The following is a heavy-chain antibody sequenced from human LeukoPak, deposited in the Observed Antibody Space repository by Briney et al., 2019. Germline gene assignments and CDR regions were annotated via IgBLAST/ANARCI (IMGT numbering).Heavy chain of an antibody. D-gene: IGHD1-26*01. CDR1: GGSISSSSYY. CDR3: ARCTDGSYYSQFDY. Sequence: SETLSLTCTVSGGSISSSSYYWGWIRQPPGKGLEWIGSIYYSGSTYYNPSLKSRVTISVDTSKNQFSLKLSSVTAADTAVYYCARCTDGSYYSQFDYWGQGTLVTVSS. V-gene: IGHV4-39*07. CDR2: IYYSGST. J-gene: IGHJ4*02.